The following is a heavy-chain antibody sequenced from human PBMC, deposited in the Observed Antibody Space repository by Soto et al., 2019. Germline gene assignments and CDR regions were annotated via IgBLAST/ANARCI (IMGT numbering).Heavy chain of an antibody. CDR3: ARGVVPAAPVVYYGMDV. CDR1: GFTFSSYW. J-gene: IGHJ6*02. D-gene: IGHD2-2*01. V-gene: IGHV3-74*01. Sequence: EVQLVESGGGLVQPGGSLRLSCAASGFTFSSYWMHWVRQAPGKGLVWVSRINSDGSSTSYADSVKGRFTISRHNAKNTLYLQMNSLRAEDTAVYYCARGVVPAAPVVYYGMDVWGQGTTVTVYS. CDR2: INSDGSST.